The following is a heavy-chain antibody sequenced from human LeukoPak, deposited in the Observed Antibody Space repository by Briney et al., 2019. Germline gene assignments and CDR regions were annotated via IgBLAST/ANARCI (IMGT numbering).Heavy chain of an antibody. CDR3: ASAGYCGGDCYFDY. V-gene: IGHV1-18*01. Sequence: ASVKVSCKASGYTFTSYGISWVRQAPGQGLEWMGWISAYNGNTNYAQKLQGRVTMTTDTSTSTAYMELTRLTSDDTAVYFCASAGYCGGDCYFDYWGQGTLVTVSS. CDR2: ISAYNGNT. J-gene: IGHJ4*02. D-gene: IGHD2-21*02. CDR1: GYTFTSYG.